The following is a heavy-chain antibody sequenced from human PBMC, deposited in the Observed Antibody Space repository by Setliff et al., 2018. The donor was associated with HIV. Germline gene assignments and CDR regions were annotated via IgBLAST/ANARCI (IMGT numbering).Heavy chain of an antibody. V-gene: IGHV4-59*01. J-gene: IGHJ4*02. CDR2: VDYSGDT. Sequence: SETLSLTCAVYGGSFSSYYWNWIRQPPGKGLEWIGYVDYSGDTEYNPSLKSRVTISLDTSKNQFSLKLSSVTAADTAVYYCARAPSLDTATVSRWGYYFDYWARERWSPSPQ. CDR1: GGSFSSYY. CDR3: ARAPSLDTATVSRWGYYFDY. D-gene: IGHD5-18*01.